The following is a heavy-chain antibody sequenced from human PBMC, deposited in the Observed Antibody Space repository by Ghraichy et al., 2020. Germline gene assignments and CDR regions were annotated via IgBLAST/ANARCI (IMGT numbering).Heavy chain of an antibody. D-gene: IGHD6-13*01. CDR2: IYYSGST. CDR3: ARWDGDSSITGMYYFDY. Sequence: SLNISCTVSGGSISSGGYYWSWIRQHPGKGLEWIGYIYYSGSTYYNPSLKSRVTISVDTSKNQFSLKLSSVTAADTAVYYCARWDGDSSITGMYYFDYWGQGTLVTVSS. CDR1: GGSISSGGYY. V-gene: IGHV4-31*03. J-gene: IGHJ4*02.